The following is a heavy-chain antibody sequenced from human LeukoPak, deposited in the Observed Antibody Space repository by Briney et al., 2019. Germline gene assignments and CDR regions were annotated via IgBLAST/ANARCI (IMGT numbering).Heavy chain of an antibody. Sequence: PSETLSLTCAVYGGSFSGYYWSWIRQPPGKGLEWIGEINRSGSTNYNPSLKSRVTISVDTSKNQFSLKLSSVTAADTAVYYCARGGVVVPAAIARKVDPPHLKYYFDYWGQGTLVTVSS. CDR3: ARGGVVVPAAIARKVDPPHLKYYFDY. CDR2: INRSGST. V-gene: IGHV4-34*01. CDR1: GGSFSGYY. J-gene: IGHJ4*02. D-gene: IGHD2-2*02.